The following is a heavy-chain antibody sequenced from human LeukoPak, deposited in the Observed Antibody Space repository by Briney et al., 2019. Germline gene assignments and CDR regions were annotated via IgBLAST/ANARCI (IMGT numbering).Heavy chain of an antibody. J-gene: IGHJ5*01. D-gene: IGHD6-6*01. CDR1: GASISSSDYY. CDR3: ARLATPSTMAARGRSWFES. Sequence: SETLSLTCSVSGASISSSDYYWGWIRQPPGKGLEWIGSIYHSGSTYYNASLKSRVTISVDTSKNQFSLKFNSVTAADTAVYYCARLATPSTMAARGRSWFESWGQGTLVTVSS. V-gene: IGHV4-39*07. CDR2: IYHSGST.